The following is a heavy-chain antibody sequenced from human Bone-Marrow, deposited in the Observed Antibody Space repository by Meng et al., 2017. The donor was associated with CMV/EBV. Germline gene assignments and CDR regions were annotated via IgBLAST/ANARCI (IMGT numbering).Heavy chain of an antibody. CDR2: ISGSGGST. V-gene: IGHV3-23*01. D-gene: IGHD3-10*01. CDR3: AKGGIFYGKDV. CDR1: GFTFSSYA. Sequence: GESLKISCAASGFTFSSYAMSWVRQAPGKGLEWVSAISGSGGSTYYADSVKGRFTISRDNSKNTLYLQMNSLRAEDTAVYYCAKGGIFYGKDVWGQGTTVTVSS. J-gene: IGHJ6*02.